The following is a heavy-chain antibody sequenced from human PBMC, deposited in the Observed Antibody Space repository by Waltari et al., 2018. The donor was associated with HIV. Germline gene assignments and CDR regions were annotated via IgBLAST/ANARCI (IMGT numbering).Heavy chain of an antibody. D-gene: IGHD6-13*01. CDR2: IYTSGST. V-gene: IGHV4-4*07. CDR1: GCSISSYY. Sequence: QVQLQESGPGLVKPSETLSLPCTVSGCSISSYYWRWIRRPAGKGLEWIGRIYTSGSTNYNPSLKSRVTMSVDTSKNQFSLKLSSVTAADTAVYYCARFVGSSWVHGMDVWGQGTTVTVSS. CDR3: ARFVGSSWVHGMDV. J-gene: IGHJ6*02.